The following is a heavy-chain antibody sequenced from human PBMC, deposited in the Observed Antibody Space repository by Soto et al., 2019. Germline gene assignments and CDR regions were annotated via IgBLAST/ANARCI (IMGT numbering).Heavy chain of an antibody. D-gene: IGHD2-2*01. CDR3: ARPLYLGMPLPSKNFLGY. J-gene: IGHJ4*02. CDR1: GGSVSNKTYY. Sequence: SETLSLTCSVSGGSVSNKTYYWSWIRQPPGKRLEWIGYVYYSGTTNYNPSLKSRVTISVDLSKNQFSLRLSSVTTADTALYYSARPLYLGMPLPSKNFLGYCGQGTLVTVS. CDR2: VYYSGTT. V-gene: IGHV4-61*01.